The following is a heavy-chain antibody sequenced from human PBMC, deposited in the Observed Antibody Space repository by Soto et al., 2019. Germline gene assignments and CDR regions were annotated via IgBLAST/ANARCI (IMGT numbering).Heavy chain of an antibody. V-gene: IGHV3-30*18. CDR3: AKDPYDFWSGWTY. D-gene: IGHD3-3*01. CDR2: ISYDGSNK. Sequence: QVQLVESGGGVVQPGRSLRLSCAASGFTFSSYGMHWVRQAPGKGLEWVAVISYDGSNKYYADSVKGRFTISRDNSKNTLYLQMNSLRAEDTAVYYCAKDPYDFWSGWTYWGQGTLVTVSS. CDR1: GFTFSSYG. J-gene: IGHJ4*02.